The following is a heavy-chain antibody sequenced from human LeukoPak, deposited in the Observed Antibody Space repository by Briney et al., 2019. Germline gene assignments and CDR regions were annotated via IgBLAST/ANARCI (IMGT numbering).Heavy chain of an antibody. CDR2: ISGSGGST. V-gene: IGHV3-23*01. CDR1: GFTFSSYD. D-gene: IGHD4-17*01. CDR3: AKADGLGVFHY. J-gene: IGHJ4*02. Sequence: GGSLRLSCAAPGFTFSSYDMNWVRRATGKGLEWVSVISGSGGSTYYADSVKGRFTISRDNSKNTLYLQMNSLRADDTAPYYCAKADGLGVFHYWGQGTLGTVSS.